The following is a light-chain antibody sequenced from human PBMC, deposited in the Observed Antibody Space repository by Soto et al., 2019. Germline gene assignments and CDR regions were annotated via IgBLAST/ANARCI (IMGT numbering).Light chain of an antibody. Sequence: DIQMTQSPSSLSASVGDRVTITCRASQVISNYLAWFQQKPGRPPKSLIYAASSLQSGVPSKFSGSGSGTDFTLTISSLQPEDFTTYFCQQYNSYPFTFGPGTKVDVK. CDR1: QVISNY. J-gene: IGKJ3*01. CDR3: QQYNSYPFT. CDR2: AAS. V-gene: IGKV1-16*02.